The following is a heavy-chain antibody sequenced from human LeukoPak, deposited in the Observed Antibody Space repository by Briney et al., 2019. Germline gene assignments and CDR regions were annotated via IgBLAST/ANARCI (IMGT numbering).Heavy chain of an antibody. CDR3: ARSPYGMDV. CDR2: IYYSGST. Sequence: SETLSLTCAVYGGSFSGYYWSWIRQPPGKGLEWIGYIYYSGSTNYNPSLKSRVTISVDTSKNQFSLKLSSVTAADTAVYYCARSPYGMDVWGQGTTVTVSS. CDR1: GGSFSGYY. V-gene: IGHV4-59*01. J-gene: IGHJ6*02.